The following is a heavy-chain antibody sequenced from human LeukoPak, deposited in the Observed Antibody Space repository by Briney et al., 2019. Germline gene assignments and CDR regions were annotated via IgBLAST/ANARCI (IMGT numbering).Heavy chain of an antibody. Sequence: ASVKVSCKASGYTFTSYAMHWVRQAPGQRLEWMGWLNAGNGNTKYSQKFQGRVTITRDTSASTAYMELSSLRSEDTAVYYCARRFYYGSGSYYHDAFDIWGQGTMVTVSS. V-gene: IGHV1-3*01. D-gene: IGHD3-10*01. CDR1: GYTFTSYA. J-gene: IGHJ3*02. CDR3: ARRFYYGSGSYYHDAFDI. CDR2: LNAGNGNT.